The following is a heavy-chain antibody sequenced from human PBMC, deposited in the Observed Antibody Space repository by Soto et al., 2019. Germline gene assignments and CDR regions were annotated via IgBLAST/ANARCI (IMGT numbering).Heavy chain of an antibody. CDR3: VKDRARGSYYAYYYYGMDV. V-gene: IGHV3-30*18. CDR1: GFTFSSYG. J-gene: IGHJ6*02. D-gene: IGHD1-26*01. CDR2: ISYDGSNK. Sequence: GGSLRLSCAASGFTFSSYGMHWVRQAPGKGLEWVAVISYDGSNKYYADSVKGRFTISRDNSKNTLYLQMNSLRAEDTAVYYCVKDRARGSYYAYYYYGMDVWGQGTTVTVSS.